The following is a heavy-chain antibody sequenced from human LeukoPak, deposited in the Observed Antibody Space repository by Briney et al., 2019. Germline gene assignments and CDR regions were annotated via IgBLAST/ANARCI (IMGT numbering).Heavy chain of an antibody. CDR2: IYYSGSA. Sequence: KPSETLSLTCTVSGGSISSSGYYWGWIRQPPGKGLEWIGSIYYSGSAYYTPSLKSRVSISVDTSKNQFSLKLRSVTAADTAVYYCASPMAWAHNRRDSDYWGLGTLVTVSS. J-gene: IGHJ4*02. CDR3: ASPMAWAHNRRDSDY. CDR1: GGSISSSGYY. V-gene: IGHV4-39*07. D-gene: IGHD5-24*01.